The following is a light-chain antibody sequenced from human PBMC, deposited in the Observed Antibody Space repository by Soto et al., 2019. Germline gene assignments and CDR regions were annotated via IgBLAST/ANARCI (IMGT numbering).Light chain of an antibody. CDR3: CSYAGSYTFKV. J-gene: IGLJ3*02. CDR1: SSDVGAYDS. CDR2: DVS. Sequence: QSALTQPRSVSGSPGQSVTISCTGTSSDVGAYDSVSWYQQHPGKAPKLIIYDVSTRPSGVPDRFSGSKSGNMASLTISGLQAEDEADYHCCSYAGSYTFKVFGGGTKLTVL. V-gene: IGLV2-11*01.